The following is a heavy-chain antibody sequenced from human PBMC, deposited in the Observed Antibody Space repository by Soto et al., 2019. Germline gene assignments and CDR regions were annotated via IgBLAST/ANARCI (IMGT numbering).Heavy chain of an antibody. J-gene: IGHJ4*02. V-gene: IGHV3-11*01. Sequence: LRLSCSGSGFNFSDYYLNWIRHTPGRGLEWVSSILTLESHKYYAASVLGRFSISRDNARRSVFLQMNNLRVEDTAIYFCATGLKDASNRPSFDSWGPGTAVTVSS. CDR3: ATGLKDASNRPSFDS. CDR1: GFNFSDYY. D-gene: IGHD2-2*01. CDR2: ILTLESHK.